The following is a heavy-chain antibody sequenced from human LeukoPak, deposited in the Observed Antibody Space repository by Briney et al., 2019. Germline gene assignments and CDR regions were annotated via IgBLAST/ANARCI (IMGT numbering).Heavy chain of an antibody. CDR1: GGSISSSSYY. J-gene: IGHJ4*02. V-gene: IGHV4-39*01. CDR2: IYYSGST. CDR3: ARLTEQWLTFDY. Sequence: SETLSLTCTVSGGSISSSSYYWGWLRQPPGKGLEWIGSIYYSGSTYYNPSLKSRVTISVDTSKNQFSLKLSSVTAADTAVYYCARLTEQWLTFDYWGQGTLVTVSS. D-gene: IGHD6-19*01.